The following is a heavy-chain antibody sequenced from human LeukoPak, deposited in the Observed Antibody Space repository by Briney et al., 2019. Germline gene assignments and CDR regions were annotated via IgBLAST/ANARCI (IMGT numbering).Heavy chain of an antibody. D-gene: IGHD1-1*01. Sequence: GRSLRLSCTASGFTFDENAMHWVRQAPAPGLEWVSGISWNSGNIGYADSVKGRFSISRGNAKNSLYLQMNSLRAEDTALYYCAKVGGTTGTAYFGYWGQGTLVTVSS. J-gene: IGHJ4*02. CDR3: AKVGGTTGTAYFGY. CDR2: ISWNSGNI. V-gene: IGHV3-9*01. CDR1: GFTFDENA.